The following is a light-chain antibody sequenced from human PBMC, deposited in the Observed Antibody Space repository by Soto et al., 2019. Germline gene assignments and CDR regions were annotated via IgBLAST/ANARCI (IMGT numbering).Light chain of an antibody. CDR3: SSYTSGSTVYV. V-gene: IGLV2-14*01. CDR1: SSDVGGYNY. J-gene: IGLJ1*01. Sequence: QSALTQPASVSGSPGQSITISCTGTSSDVGGYNYVSWYQQHPGKAPKLMIYDVSNRPSGVSDRFSGSKSGNTASLTISGLQAEDEADYYCSSYTSGSTVYVFGSGTKLTVL. CDR2: DVS.